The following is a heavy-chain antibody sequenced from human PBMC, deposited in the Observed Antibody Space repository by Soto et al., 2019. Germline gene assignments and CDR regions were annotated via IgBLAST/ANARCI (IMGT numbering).Heavy chain of an antibody. J-gene: IGHJ5*02. D-gene: IGHD3-3*01. CDR1: GYIFSGYY. CDR3: AREGVVVDFWNPMWCDT. CDR2: INPNSGVT. V-gene: IGHV1-2*02. Sequence: GASVKVSCKTSGYIFSGYYMHWVRQAPGQGLEWMGWINPNSGVTSYAQKFQGRATMSRDTSITTVYMELRRLTSDDTSMYYCAREGVVVDFWNPMWCDTWGQGSQVTVAS.